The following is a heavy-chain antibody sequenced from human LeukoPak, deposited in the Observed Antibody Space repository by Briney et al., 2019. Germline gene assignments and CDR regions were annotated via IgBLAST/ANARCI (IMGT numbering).Heavy chain of an antibody. CDR1: GYTFTSYG. D-gene: IGHD3-22*01. CDR2: ISAYNGNT. Sequence: ASVKVSCKASGYTFTSYGISWMRQAPGHGLEWMGWISAYNGNTNYAQKLQGRVTMTTDTSTSTAYMELRSLRSDDTAVYYCARVPHYYDSSGYIDYWGQGTLVTVSS. CDR3: ARVPHYYDSSGYIDY. J-gene: IGHJ4*02. V-gene: IGHV1-18*01.